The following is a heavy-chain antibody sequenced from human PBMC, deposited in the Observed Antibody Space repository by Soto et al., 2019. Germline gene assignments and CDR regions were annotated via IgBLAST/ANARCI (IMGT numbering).Heavy chain of an antibody. CDR3: ARSAVASDYFYYGMDV. J-gene: IGHJ6*02. Sequence: ASVNVCAKASGYTFRSYDIWLVPHATQAGLEWMGWMNPNSGNTGYAQKFQGRVTMTRNTSISTAYMELSSLRSEDTAVYYCARSAVASDYFYYGMDVWGQGTTVTVSS. D-gene: IGHD6-19*01. V-gene: IGHV1-8*01. CDR1: GYTFRSYD. CDR2: MNPNSGNT.